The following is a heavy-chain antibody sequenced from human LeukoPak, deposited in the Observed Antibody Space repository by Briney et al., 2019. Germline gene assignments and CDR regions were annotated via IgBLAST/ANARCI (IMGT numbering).Heavy chain of an antibody. CDR1: GFTFSSYG. V-gene: IGHV3-33*01. Sequence: PGGSLRLSCAASGFTFSSYGIHWVRQAPGKWREWVALICYDGSNNYYADSVKGRFTISRDNSKNTLYLPMNRLRAEDPAVYYCARESSGSLDPWGQGTLVTVSS. D-gene: IGHD6-25*01. CDR2: ICYDGSNN. CDR3: ARESSGSLDP. J-gene: IGHJ5*02.